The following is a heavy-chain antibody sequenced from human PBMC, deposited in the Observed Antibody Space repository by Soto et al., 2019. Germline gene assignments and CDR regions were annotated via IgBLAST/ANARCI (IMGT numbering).Heavy chain of an antibody. CDR2: ISSTTDYI. V-gene: IGHV3-21*06. CDR1: GFTFTRYS. J-gene: IGHJ4*02. CDR3: ARESEDLTSNFDY. Sequence: GGSLRLSCAASGFTFTRYSMNWVRQAPGKGLEWVSSISSTTDYIYYGDSMKGRFTISRDNAKNSLYLEMNSLRAEDTAVYYCARESEDLTSNFDYWGQGTLVTVSS.